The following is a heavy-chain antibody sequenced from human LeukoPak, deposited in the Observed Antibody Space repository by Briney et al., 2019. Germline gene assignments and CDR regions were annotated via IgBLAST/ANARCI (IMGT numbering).Heavy chain of an antibody. CDR1: GGSISSYY. CDR2: IYYSGST. CDR3: ARAWDSSGPLTS. J-gene: IGHJ5*02. Sequence: SETLSLTCTVSGGSISSYYWSWIRQPPGKGLEWIGYIYYSGSTNYNPSLKSRVTISVDTSKNQFSLKLSSVTAADTAVYYCARAWDSSGPLTSWGQGTLVTVSS. D-gene: IGHD3-22*01. V-gene: IGHV4-59*01.